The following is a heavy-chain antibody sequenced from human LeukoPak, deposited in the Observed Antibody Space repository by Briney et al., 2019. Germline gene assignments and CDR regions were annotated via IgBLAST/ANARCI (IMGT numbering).Heavy chain of an antibody. CDR2: ISYDGSNK. V-gene: IGHV3-30*18. J-gene: IGHJ6*03. CDR1: GFTFSSYG. Sequence: PWGSLRLSCAASGFTFSSYGMHRVSQAPGKGLEWVAVISYDGSNKYYADSVKGRFTISIDNSKNTLYLQMNSLRAEDTAVYYCAKGHYMDVWGKGTTVTISS. CDR3: AKGHYMDV.